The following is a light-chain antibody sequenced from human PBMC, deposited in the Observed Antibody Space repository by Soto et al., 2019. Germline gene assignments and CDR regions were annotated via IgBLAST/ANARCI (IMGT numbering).Light chain of an antibody. CDR2: GAS. CDR1: QSVSSS. Sequence: EIGLTQSPGTLSLSPGERATLSCRASQSVSSSLAWYQQKPGQAPRLLIHGASSRATGIPDRFSGSESGTDFNLTISRLEPEDFAVYYCQQYGSSPPRTFGGGTKVDIK. CDR3: QQYGSSPPRT. J-gene: IGKJ4*01. V-gene: IGKV3-20*01.